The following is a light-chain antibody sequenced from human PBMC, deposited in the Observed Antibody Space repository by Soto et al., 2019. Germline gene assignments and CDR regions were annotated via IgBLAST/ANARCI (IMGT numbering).Light chain of an antibody. CDR2: CAS. V-gene: IGKV3-20*01. CDR3: EEYGNSSFT. J-gene: IGKJ3*01. Sequence: EIVLTQSPGTLSLSPGERATLSCRASPSATSNYLAWYQQKPGQAPRLPIYCASSRATGSPDRFRGSWSGTNFTLRIIILVPEDFAVFYCEEYGNSSFTFGPGNKVDVK. CDR1: PSATSNY.